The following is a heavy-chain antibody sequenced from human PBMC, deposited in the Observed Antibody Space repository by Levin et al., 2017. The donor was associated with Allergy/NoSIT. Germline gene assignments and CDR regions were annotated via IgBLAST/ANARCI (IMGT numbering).Heavy chain of an antibody. Sequence: GGSLRLSCAASGFTFNSHYMNWVRQAPGKGLEWVSSISTSSNYIYYGDSVKGRFTVSRDNAKNSLFLQMNSLRAEATAVYYCARVGLGSGSYSLPFGHWGQGTLVTVSS. CDR3: ARVGLGSGSYSLPFGH. V-gene: IGHV3-21*06. D-gene: IGHD3-10*01. CDR2: ISTSSNYI. J-gene: IGHJ4*02. CDR1: GFTFNSHY.